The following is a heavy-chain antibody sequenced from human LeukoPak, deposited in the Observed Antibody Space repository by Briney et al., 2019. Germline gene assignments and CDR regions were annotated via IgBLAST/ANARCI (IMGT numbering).Heavy chain of an antibody. CDR1: GLTFSTYS. V-gene: IGHV3-48*01. CDR3: AKEGGSGSYQIS. CDR2: ISGNSASI. D-gene: IGHD3-10*01. J-gene: IGHJ5*02. Sequence: PGGSLRLSCAASGLTFSTYSMNWVRQAPGKGLEWVSYISGNSASIYYADSVKGRFTISRDNAKNSLYLQMNSLRAEDTAVYYCAKEGGSGSYQISWGQGTLVTVSS.